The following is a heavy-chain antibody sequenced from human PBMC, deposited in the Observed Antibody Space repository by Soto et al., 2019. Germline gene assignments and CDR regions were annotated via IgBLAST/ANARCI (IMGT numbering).Heavy chain of an antibody. V-gene: IGHV1-18*01. CDR2: ISAYNGNT. CDR3: ARVPGWNYVSGAFDI. Sequence: ASVKVSCKASGYTLTSYGISWVRQAPGQGLEWMGWISAYNGNTNYAQKLQGRVTMTTDTSTSTAYMELRSLRSDDTAVYYCARVPGWNYVSGAFDIWGQGTMVTVSS. D-gene: IGHD1-7*01. J-gene: IGHJ3*02. CDR1: GYTLTSYG.